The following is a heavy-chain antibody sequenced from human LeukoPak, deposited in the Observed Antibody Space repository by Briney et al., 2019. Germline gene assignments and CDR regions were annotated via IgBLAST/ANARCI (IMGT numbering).Heavy chain of an antibody. J-gene: IGHJ4*02. CDR3: ARDYTMIRYYFDY. V-gene: IGHV3-21*01. CDR1: GFTFRSYS. D-gene: IGHD3-22*01. CDR2: ISSSSSYI. Sequence: PGGSLRLSXAASGFTFRSYSMNWVRQAPGKGLEWVSSISSSSSYIYYADSVKGRFTISRDNAKNSLYLQMNSLRAEDTAVYYCARDYTMIRYYFDYWGQGTLVTVSS.